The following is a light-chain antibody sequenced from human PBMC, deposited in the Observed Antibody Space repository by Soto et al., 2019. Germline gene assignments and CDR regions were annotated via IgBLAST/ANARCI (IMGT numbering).Light chain of an antibody. CDR2: MAS. V-gene: IGKV1-5*03. Sequence: DIQMTQSPSTLSGSVGDRVTITCRASQTISSWLAWYQQKPGKAPKLLIYMASTLKSGVPSRFSGSGSGTEFTLTISSLQPDDFATYYCQHYNSYSEAFGQGTKVEL. CDR3: QHYNSYSEA. J-gene: IGKJ1*01. CDR1: QTISSW.